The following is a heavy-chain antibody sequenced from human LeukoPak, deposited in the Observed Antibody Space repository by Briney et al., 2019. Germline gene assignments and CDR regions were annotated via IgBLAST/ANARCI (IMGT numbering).Heavy chain of an antibody. CDR2: IIPIFGTA. CDR1: GGTFSSYA. CDR3: ATRIRLADWFDP. D-gene: IGHD3-3*01. Sequence: ASVKVSCKASGGTFSSYAISWVRQAPGQGLEWMGGIIPIFGTAIYAQKFQGRVTMTEDTSTDTAYMELSSLRSEDTAVYYCATRIRLADWFDPWGQGTLVTVSS. J-gene: IGHJ5*02. V-gene: IGHV1-69*06.